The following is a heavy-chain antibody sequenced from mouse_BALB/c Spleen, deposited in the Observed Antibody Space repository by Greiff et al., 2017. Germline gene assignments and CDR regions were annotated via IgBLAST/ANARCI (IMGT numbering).Heavy chain of an antibody. V-gene: IGHV3-2*02. D-gene: IGHD2-10*02. Sequence: EVMLVESGPGLVKPSQSLSLTCTVTGYSITSDYAWNWIRQFPGNKLEWMGYISYSGSTSYNPSLKSRISITRDTSKNQFFLQLNSVTTEDTATYYCAREAKYGNQYFDVWGAGTTVTVSS. CDR3: AREAKYGNQYFDV. CDR2: ISYSGST. J-gene: IGHJ1*01. CDR1: GYSITSDYA.